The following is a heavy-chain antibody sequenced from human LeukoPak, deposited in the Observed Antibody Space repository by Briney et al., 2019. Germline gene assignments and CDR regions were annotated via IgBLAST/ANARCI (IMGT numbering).Heavy chain of an antibody. CDR3: ARLGYCSSTSCYTVDY. D-gene: IGHD2-2*02. Sequence: GASVKVSCKASGGTFSSYAISWVRQAPGQGLEWMGGIIPIFGTANYAQKFQGRVTITTDESTSTAYMELSSLRSEDTAVYYCARLGYCSSTSCYTVDYWGQGTLVTVSS. J-gene: IGHJ4*02. V-gene: IGHV1-69*05. CDR1: GGTFSSYA. CDR2: IIPIFGTA.